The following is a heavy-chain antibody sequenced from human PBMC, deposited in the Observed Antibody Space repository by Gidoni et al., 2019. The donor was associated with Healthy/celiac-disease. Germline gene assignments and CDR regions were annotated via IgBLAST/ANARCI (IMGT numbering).Heavy chain of an antibody. CDR3: ARDLPYGGYYYYYGMDV. CDR1: GFTVSSHY. CDR2: IYSGGST. Sequence: EVQLVESGGGLVQTGGSLRLTCAASGFTVSSHYMCWVRQAPGKRLEWVSVIYSGGSTYYADSVKGRFTISRDNTKNTLYLQMNSLRAEDTAVYYCARDLPYGGYYYYYGMDVWGQGTTVTVSS. V-gene: IGHV3-66*01. J-gene: IGHJ6*02. D-gene: IGHD3-10*01.